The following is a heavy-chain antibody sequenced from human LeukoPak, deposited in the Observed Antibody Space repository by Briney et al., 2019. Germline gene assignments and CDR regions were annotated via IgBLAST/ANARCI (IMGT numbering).Heavy chain of an antibody. D-gene: IGHD6-19*01. CDR2: ISGSGGST. V-gene: IGHV3-23*01. CDR1: GFTFSSHA. Sequence: GGSLRLSCAASGFTFSSHAMSWVRQAPGKGLEWVSAISGSGGSTYYADSVKGRSTISRDKSKNTLYLQMNSLRAEDTAVYYCAKGLAVAGHFEYWGQGTLVTVSS. J-gene: IGHJ4*02. CDR3: AKGLAVAGHFEY.